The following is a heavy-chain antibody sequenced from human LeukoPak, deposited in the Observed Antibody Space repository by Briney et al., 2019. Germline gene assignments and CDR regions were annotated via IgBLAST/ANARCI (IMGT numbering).Heavy chain of an antibody. CDR2: INPNSGGT. CDR3: ARDWMVSGYDFNFDY. Sequence: ASVKVSCKASGYTFTGYYMRWVRQAPGQGLEWMGWINPNSGGTHYAQQFQGRVTMTRDTSISTAYMELSRLRSDDTAVYYCARDWMVSGYDFNFDYWGQGTLVTVSS. V-gene: IGHV1-2*02. D-gene: IGHD5-12*01. CDR1: GYTFTGYY. J-gene: IGHJ4*02.